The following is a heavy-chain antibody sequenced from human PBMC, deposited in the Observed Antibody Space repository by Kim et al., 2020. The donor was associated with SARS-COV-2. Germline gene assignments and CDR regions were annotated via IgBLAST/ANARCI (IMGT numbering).Heavy chain of an antibody. Sequence: GESLKISCKGSGYSFTSYWIGWVRQMPGKGLEWMGIIYPGDSDTRYSPSFQGQVTISADKSISTAYLQWSSLKASDTAMYYCARAPVAARPSNWFDPWGQGTLVTVSS. D-gene: IGHD6-6*01. CDR3: ARAPVAARPSNWFDP. CDR2: IYPGDSDT. V-gene: IGHV5-51*01. J-gene: IGHJ5*02. CDR1: GYSFTSYW.